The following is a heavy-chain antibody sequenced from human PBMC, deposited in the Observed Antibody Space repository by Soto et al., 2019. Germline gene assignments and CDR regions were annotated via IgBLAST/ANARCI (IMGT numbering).Heavy chain of an antibody. J-gene: IGHJ4*02. CDR1: GFTFSTYA. CDR2: ISSNGGST. D-gene: IGHD2-8*02. CDR3: VRDSRYCTGGACYTPFDY. V-gene: IGHV3-64D*06. Sequence: PGGSLRLSCSASGFTFSTYAIHWLRQAPGKGLEYVSAISSNGGSTYYADSVKGRFTLSRDNSKNTLYLQMSSLRTEDTAVYFCVRDSRYCTGGACYTPFDYWGQGTLVTVSS.